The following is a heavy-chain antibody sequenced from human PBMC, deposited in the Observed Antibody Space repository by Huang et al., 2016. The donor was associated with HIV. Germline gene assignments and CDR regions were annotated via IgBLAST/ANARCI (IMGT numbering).Heavy chain of an antibody. V-gene: IGHV4-61*09. CDR1: GGSISTGNYD. CDR3: ARVESGYYDAFDI. D-gene: IGHD3-3*01. Sequence: QVQLQESGPGLVKPSETLSLTCTVSGGSISTGNYDWRWIRQPAGKGLEWVGHLSTGGSANYNPSLKSRVTSSLDTSKAQFSLKLSSVTAADSAVYYCARVESGYYDAFDIWGPGTTVTVSS. CDR2: LSTGGSA. J-gene: IGHJ3*02.